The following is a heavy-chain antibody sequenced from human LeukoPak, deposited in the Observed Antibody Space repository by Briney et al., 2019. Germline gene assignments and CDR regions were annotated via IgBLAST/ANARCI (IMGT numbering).Heavy chain of an antibody. CDR3: AKVLAEVVVVAASYYYYYGMDV. D-gene: IGHD2-15*01. CDR1: GFTFSSYA. CDR2: ISGSGGST. Sequence: GGSLRLSCAASGFTFSSYAMSWVRQAPGKGLEWVSAISGSGGSTYYADSVKGRFTISRDNSKNTLYLQMNSLRAEDTAVYYCAKVLAEVVVVAASYYYYYGMDVWGQGTTVTVSS. V-gene: IGHV3-23*01. J-gene: IGHJ6*02.